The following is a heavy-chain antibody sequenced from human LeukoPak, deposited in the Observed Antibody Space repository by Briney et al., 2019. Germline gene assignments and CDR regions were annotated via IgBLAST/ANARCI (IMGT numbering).Heavy chain of an antibody. CDR3: ARDVLLHGMDV. Sequence: GGSLRLSCAASGFTVSSNYMSWVRQAPGKGLEWVSVIYSGGSTYYADSVKGRFTISRDNSKNTLYLQMNSLRAEDTAVYYCARDVLLHGMDVWGQGTTVTVSS. CDR1: GFTVSSNY. V-gene: IGHV3-66*01. D-gene: IGHD2/OR15-2a*01. J-gene: IGHJ6*02. CDR2: IYSGGST.